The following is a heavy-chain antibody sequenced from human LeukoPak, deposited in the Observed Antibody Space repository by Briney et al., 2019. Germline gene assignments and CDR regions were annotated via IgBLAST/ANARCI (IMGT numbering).Heavy chain of an antibody. CDR2: IYNSGGT. Sequence: SETLSLTCTVSGASVSSGSYYWTWIRQPPGKGLEWIGNIYNSGGTNYNPSLKSRVTTSVDTSKNQFSPKLTSVTAADTAVYYCARYRGNSSGGFDPWGQGTLVTVSS. D-gene: IGHD4-23*01. V-gene: IGHV4-61*01. J-gene: IGHJ5*02. CDR3: ARYRGNSSGGFDP. CDR1: GASVSSGSYY.